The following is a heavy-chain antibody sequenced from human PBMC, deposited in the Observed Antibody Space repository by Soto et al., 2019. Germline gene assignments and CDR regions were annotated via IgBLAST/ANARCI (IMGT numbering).Heavy chain of an antibody. J-gene: IGHJ6*02. CDR3: ARRQRSSSWDRGGHYYYYGMDV. V-gene: IGHV6-1*01. Sequence: SQTLSLTCAISGDSVSSNSAAWNWIRQSPSRGLEWLGRTYYRSKWYNDYAVSVKSRITINPDTSKNQFSLQLNSVTPEDTAVYYCARRQRSSSWDRGGHYYYYGMDVWGQGTTVTVSS. CDR1: GDSVSSNSAA. CDR2: TYYRSKWYN. D-gene: IGHD6-13*01.